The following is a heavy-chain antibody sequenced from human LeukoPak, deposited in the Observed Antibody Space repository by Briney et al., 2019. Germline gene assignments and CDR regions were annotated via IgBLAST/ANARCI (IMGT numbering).Heavy chain of an antibody. V-gene: IGHV4-59*08. D-gene: IGHD1-1*01. J-gene: IGHJ3*02. CDR3: AVNLTRHTFDI. Sequence: SETLSLTCTVSSGSIRTYYWSWIRQSPGKGLEWIGSIYYSGSTNYNPSLKSRVTISVDTSKNQFSLELSSVTAADTAVYYCAVNLTRHTFDIWGQGTMVTVSS. CDR2: IYYSGST. CDR1: SGSIRTYY.